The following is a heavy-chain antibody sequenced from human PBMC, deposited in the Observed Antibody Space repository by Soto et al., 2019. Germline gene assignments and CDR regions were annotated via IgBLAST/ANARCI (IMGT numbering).Heavy chain of an antibody. D-gene: IGHD4-17*01. Sequence: ASVKVSCKASGGTFSSYAISWVRQAPGQGLEWMGGIIPIFGTANYAQKFQGRVTITADESTSTAYMELSSLRSEDTAVYYCARDPRETTVTTYPADYYYGMDVWGQGTTVTVS. V-gene: IGHV1-69*13. J-gene: IGHJ6*02. CDR2: IIPIFGTA. CDR3: ARDPRETTVTTYPADYYYGMDV. CDR1: GGTFSSYA.